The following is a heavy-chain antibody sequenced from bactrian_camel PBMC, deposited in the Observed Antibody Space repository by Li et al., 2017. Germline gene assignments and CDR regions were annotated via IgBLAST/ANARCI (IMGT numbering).Heavy chain of an antibody. CDR3: VREEKEVVALMGFGY. CDR2: ISSGGGTT. D-gene: IGHD2*01. V-gene: IGHV3S40*01. CDR1: GITFSGYD. J-gene: IGHJ6*01. Sequence: VQLVESGGGLVQPGGSLRLSCAASGITFSGYDFYWVRQAPGKGLEWVSTISSGGGTTYYADSVKGRFTISRDNAKNTVYLQMTSLKPEDTAAYYCVREEKEVVALMGFGYWGQGTQVTVS.